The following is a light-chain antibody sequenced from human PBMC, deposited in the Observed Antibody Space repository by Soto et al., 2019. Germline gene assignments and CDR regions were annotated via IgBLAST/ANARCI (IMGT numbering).Light chain of an antibody. CDR1: SSDVVGYNY. Sequence: QSVLTQPASGSGSPGQSITISCHGTSSDVVGYNYVSWYQQHPGKAPKFMIYDVSNRPSGVSNRFSGSKSGNTASLTISGLQAEDEADYYCSSYTTSNTRQIVFGTGTKVTVL. CDR2: DVS. J-gene: IGLJ1*01. V-gene: IGLV2-14*01. CDR3: SSYTTSNTRQIV.